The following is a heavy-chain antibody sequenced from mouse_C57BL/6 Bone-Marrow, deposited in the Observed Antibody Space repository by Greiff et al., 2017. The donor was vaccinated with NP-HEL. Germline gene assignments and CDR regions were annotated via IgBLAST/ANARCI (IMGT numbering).Heavy chain of an antibody. CDR1: GYTFTDYY. J-gene: IGHJ4*01. CDR3: ARYYYGSSYDYAMDY. D-gene: IGHD1-1*01. CDR2: INPNNGGT. V-gene: IGHV1-26*01. Sequence: VQLQQSGPELVKPGASVKISCKASGYTFTDYYMNWVKQSHGKSLEWIGDINPNNGGTSYNQKFKGKATLTVDKSSSTAYMELRSLASEDSAVYDCARYYYGSSYDYAMDYGGRGTSVTVSA.